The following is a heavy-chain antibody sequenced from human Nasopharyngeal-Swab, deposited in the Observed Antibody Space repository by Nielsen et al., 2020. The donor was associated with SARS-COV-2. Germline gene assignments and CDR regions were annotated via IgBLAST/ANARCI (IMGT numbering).Heavy chain of an antibody. D-gene: IGHD5-24*01. J-gene: IGHJ4*02. Sequence: WIRQPPGKGLEWVSSISSSSYIYYADSVKGRFTISRDNAKNSLYLQMNSLRAEDTAVYYCARGPSRELQEAQGDYWGQGTLVTVSS. CDR3: ARGPSRELQEAQGDY. V-gene: IGHV3-69-1*01. CDR2: ISSSSYI.